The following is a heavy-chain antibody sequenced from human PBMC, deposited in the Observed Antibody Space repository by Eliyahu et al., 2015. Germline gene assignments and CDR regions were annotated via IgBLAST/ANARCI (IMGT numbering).Heavy chain of an antibody. CDR2: IYWDDDK. J-gene: IGHJ4*02. V-gene: IGHV2-5*02. CDR1: GFXXXTSGVG. D-gene: IGHD5-18*01. CDR3: AHSGYSYGVGLFDY. Sequence: QITLKESGPTLVKPTQTLTLTCTFSGFXXXTSGVGVGWIRQPPGKALEWLALIYWDDDKRYSPSLKSRLTITKDTSKNQVVLTMTNMDPVDTATYYCAHSGYSYGVGLFDYWGQGTLVTVSS.